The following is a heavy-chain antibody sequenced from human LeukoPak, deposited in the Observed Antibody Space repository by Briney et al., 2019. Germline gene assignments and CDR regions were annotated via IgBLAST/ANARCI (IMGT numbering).Heavy chain of an antibody. D-gene: IGHD1-1*01. V-gene: IGHV3-23*01. J-gene: IGHJ4*02. CDR3: AKDPPTTGTTFDN. Sequence: PGGSLRLSCAASGFTFSSYAMSWVRQAPGKGGEWVSSICGGGVDTLYADSVKGGFTISRDNSKNTLYLQMNSLTVEDTAVYYCAKDPPTTGTTFDNWGRGTLVTVSS. CDR2: ICGGGVDT. CDR1: GFTFSSYA.